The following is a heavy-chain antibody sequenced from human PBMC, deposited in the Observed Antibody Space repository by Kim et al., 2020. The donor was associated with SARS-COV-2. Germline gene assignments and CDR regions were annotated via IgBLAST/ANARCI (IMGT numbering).Heavy chain of an antibody. D-gene: IGHD4-17*01. Sequence: DSVKGRFTISRDNSKNTLHLQMNSLRAEDTAVYYCAKDKGGDYGDSSFDYWGQGTLVTVSS. V-gene: IGHV3-30*02. J-gene: IGHJ4*02. CDR3: AKDKGGDYGDSSFDY.